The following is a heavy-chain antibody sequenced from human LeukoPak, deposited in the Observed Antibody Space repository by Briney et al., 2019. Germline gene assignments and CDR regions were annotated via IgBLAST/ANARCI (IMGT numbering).Heavy chain of an antibody. V-gene: IGHV4-59*01. CDR1: GGSFNEYY. CDR2: IYYSGST. CDR3: ARGDGYNYYYYYMDV. J-gene: IGHJ6*03. Sequence: PSETLSLTCAVYGGSFNEYYWSWIRQPPGKGLEWIGYIYYSGSTNYNPSLKSRVTISVDTSKNQFSLKLSSVTAADTAVYYCARGDGYNYYYYYMDVWGKGSTVTISS. D-gene: IGHD5-24*01.